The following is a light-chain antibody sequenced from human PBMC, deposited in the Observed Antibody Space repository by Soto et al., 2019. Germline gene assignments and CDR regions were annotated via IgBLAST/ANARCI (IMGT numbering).Light chain of an antibody. CDR1: SSDVGGYNY. V-gene: IGLV2-14*01. Sequence: QSVLTQPASVSGSPGQSITISCTGTSSDVGGYNYVSWYQQHPGKAPKLMIYEVSNRPSGVSNRFSGSQSGNTASLTISGLQAEDEADYYCSSYTSSSTPHVIFAGGTKVTVL. J-gene: IGLJ2*01. CDR2: EVS. CDR3: SSYTSSSTPHVI.